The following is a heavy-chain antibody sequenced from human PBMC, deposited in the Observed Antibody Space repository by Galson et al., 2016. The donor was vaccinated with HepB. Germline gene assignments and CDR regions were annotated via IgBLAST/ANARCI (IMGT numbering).Heavy chain of an antibody. J-gene: IGHJ4*02. D-gene: IGHD3-9*01. CDR3: AGGTRYFAPTPPYFDY. Sequence: SETLSLTCAVSGGSISSSNWWIWVRQPPGKGLEWIGEIYHSGSTNYNPSLKSRVTISVDKSKNQFSLKLSSVTAADTAVYYCAGGTRYFAPTPPYFDYWGQGTLVTVSS. CDR1: GGSISSSNW. CDR2: IYHSGST. V-gene: IGHV4-4*02.